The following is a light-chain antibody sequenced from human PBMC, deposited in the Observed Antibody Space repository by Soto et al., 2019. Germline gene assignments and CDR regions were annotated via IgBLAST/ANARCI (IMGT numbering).Light chain of an antibody. Sequence: EIVLTQSPGTLSLSPGERATLSCRASQSVSSSYLAWYQQKPGQAPRLLIYGASSRATGIPDRFSGSGSGTAFTLTISRLEPEDFALYYCQQYGSSPTFGQGTKVEIK. CDR3: QQYGSSPT. V-gene: IGKV3-20*01. J-gene: IGKJ1*01. CDR2: GAS. CDR1: QSVSSSY.